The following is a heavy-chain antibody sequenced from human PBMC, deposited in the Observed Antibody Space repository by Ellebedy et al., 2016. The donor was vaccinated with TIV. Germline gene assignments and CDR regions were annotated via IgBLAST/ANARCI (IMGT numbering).Heavy chain of an antibody. Sequence: GESLKISCAASGFTVSSNYMSWVRQAPGKGLEWVSVIYSGGSTYYADSVKGRFTISRDNSKNTLYLQMNSLRAEDTAVYYCAGRGYSYGYFDYWGQGTLVTVSS. J-gene: IGHJ4*02. CDR3: AGRGYSYGYFDY. D-gene: IGHD5-18*01. V-gene: IGHV3-66*01. CDR2: IYSGGST. CDR1: GFTVSSNY.